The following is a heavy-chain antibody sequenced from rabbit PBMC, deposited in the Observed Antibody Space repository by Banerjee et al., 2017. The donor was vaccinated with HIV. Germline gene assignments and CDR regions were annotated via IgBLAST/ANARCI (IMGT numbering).Heavy chain of an antibody. CDR3: ARDGSGWGANFNL. CDR2: INTSTGNT. V-gene: IGHV1S45*01. J-gene: IGHJ4*01. Sequence: QEQLEESGGGLVKPEGSLTLTCKASGFSFSNKCVMCWVRQAPGKGLEWIACINTSTGNTVYATWAKGRFTISKTWSTTVMLQMTSLTAADMATYFCARDGSGWGANFNLWGPGTLVTVS. CDR1: GFSFSNKCV. D-gene: IGHD4-1*01.